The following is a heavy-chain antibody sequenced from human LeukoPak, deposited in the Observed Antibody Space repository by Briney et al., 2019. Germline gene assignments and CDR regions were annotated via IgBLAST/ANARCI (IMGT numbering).Heavy chain of an antibody. D-gene: IGHD1-7*01. CDR1: GFTVSSNY. CDR2: IYSGGTT. CDR3: ASRKTTGWYDT. J-gene: IGHJ5*02. Sequence: PGGSLRLSCAASGFTVSSNYMSWVCQAPGKGLEWVSVIYSGGTTGYADSVKGRFTISRDNSKNTLYLQMNSLRAEDTAVYYCASRKTTGWYDTWGQGTLVTVSS. V-gene: IGHV3-53*01.